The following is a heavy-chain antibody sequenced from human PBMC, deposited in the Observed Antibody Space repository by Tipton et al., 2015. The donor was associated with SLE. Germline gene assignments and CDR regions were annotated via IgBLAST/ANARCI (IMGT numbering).Heavy chain of an antibody. CDR1: GGSISNYY. CDR2: IYYSGSS. V-gene: IGHV4-59*01. CDR3: ARDPGGTYLDY. Sequence: LRLSCTVSGGSISNYYWSWIRQPPGRGLEWIGYIYYSGSSNYNPSLKSRVTISVDTSKNQFSLKLGSVTAADTAVYYCARDPGGTYLDYWGQGTPVTVSS. D-gene: IGHD1-26*01. J-gene: IGHJ4*02.